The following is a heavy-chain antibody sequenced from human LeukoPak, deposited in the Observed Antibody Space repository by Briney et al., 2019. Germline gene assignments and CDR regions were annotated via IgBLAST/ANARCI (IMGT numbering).Heavy chain of an antibody. CDR1: GGTFSSYA. CDR3: ATGPAGRITMVRGVTSYYYYYMDV. D-gene: IGHD3-10*01. J-gene: IGHJ6*03. Sequence: SVKVSCKASGGTFSSYAISWVRQAPGQGREWMGGIIPIFGTANYAQKFQGRVTITTDESTSTAYMELSSLRSEDTAVYYCATGPAGRITMVRGVTSYYYYYMDVWGKGTTVTVSS. V-gene: IGHV1-69*05. CDR2: IIPIFGTA.